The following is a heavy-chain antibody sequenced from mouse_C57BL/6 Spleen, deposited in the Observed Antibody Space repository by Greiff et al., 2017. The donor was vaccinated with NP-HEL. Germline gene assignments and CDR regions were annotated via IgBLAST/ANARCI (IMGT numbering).Heavy chain of an antibody. CDR1: GYSFTDYN. CDR3: AREGDYYGSSYCYFDY. J-gene: IGHJ2*01. Sequence: EVQGVESGPELVKPGASVKISCKASGYSFTDYNMNWVKQSNGKSLEWIGVINPNSGTTSYNQKFKGKATLTVDQSSSTAYMQLNSLTSEDSAVYYCAREGDYYGSSYCYFDYWGQGTTLTVSS. D-gene: IGHD1-1*01. V-gene: IGHV1-39*01. CDR2: INPNSGTT.